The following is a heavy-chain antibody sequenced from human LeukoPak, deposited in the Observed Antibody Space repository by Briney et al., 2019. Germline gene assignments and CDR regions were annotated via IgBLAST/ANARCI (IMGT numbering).Heavy chain of an antibody. CDR1: GGSFSGYY. J-gene: IGHJ5*02. CDR3: ASGYGGAIT. V-gene: IGHV4-34*01. CDR2: INHSGST. D-gene: IGHD4-23*01. Sequence: SETLSLTCAVYGGSFSGYYWSWIRQPPGKGLEWIGEINHSGSTNYNPSLKSRVTISVDTSKSQFSLKLSSVTAADTAVYYCASGYGGAITWGQGTLVTVSS.